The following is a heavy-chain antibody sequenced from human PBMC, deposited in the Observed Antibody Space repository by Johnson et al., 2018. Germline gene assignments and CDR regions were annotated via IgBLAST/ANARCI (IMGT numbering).Heavy chain of an antibody. CDR1: GGTFSSYA. V-gene: IGHV1-69*12. Sequence: QVQLVQSGAEVKKPGSSXKVSCKASGGTFSSYAISWVRQAPGQGLEWMGGIIPIFGTANYAQKFQGRVTITADESTSTDYMELGSLRCEDTAVYDCARDSGWSYYGDFQHWGQGTLVTVSS. J-gene: IGHJ1*01. D-gene: IGHD1-26*01. CDR3: ARDSGWSYYGDFQH. CDR2: IIPIFGTA.